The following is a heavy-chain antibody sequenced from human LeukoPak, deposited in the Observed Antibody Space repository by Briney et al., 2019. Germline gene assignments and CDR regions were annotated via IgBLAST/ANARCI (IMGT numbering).Heavy chain of an antibody. CDR3: AGGAHYYDSSGSAFDI. CDR2: IIPIFGTA. V-gene: IGHV1-69*13. Sequence: ASVKVSCKASGYTFSSYGISWVRQAPGQGLEWMGGIIPIFGTANYAQKFQGRVTITADESTSTAYMELSSLRSEDTAVYYCAGGAHYYDSSGSAFDIWGQGTMVTVSS. D-gene: IGHD3-22*01. J-gene: IGHJ3*02. CDR1: GYTFSSYG.